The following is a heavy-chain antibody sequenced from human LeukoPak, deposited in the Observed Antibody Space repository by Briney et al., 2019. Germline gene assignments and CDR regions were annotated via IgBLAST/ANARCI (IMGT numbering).Heavy chain of an antibody. CDR2: IYHSGST. CDR1: GYSISSGYY. J-gene: IGHJ3*02. CDR3: ARGYSYGYSDALDI. Sequence: SETLSLTCAVSGYSISSGYYWGWIRRSPGKGLEWIGNIYHSGSTYYNPSLKSRVTISVDTSKNQFSLKLSSVTAADTAVYYCARGYSYGYSDALDIWGQGTMVTVSS. V-gene: IGHV4-38-2*01. D-gene: IGHD5-18*01.